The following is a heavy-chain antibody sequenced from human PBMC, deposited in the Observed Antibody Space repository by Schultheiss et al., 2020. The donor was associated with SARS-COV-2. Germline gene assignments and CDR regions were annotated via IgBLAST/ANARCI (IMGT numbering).Heavy chain of an antibody. CDR1: GFTFTSLD. Sequence: GESLKISCVASGFTFTSLDMHWVRQAPGRGLEWMATISHNGGNQYYADSVKGRFTISRDNAKNTLYLQMNSLRAEDTAVYYCAKSLSGTGWYFDYWGQGTLVTVSS. J-gene: IGHJ4*02. V-gene: IGHV3-30*18. D-gene: IGHD6-19*01. CDR2: ISHNGGNQ. CDR3: AKSLSGTGWYFDY.